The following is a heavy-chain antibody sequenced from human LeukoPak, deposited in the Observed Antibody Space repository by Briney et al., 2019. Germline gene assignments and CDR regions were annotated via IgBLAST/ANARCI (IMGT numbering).Heavy chain of an antibody. V-gene: IGHV3-23*01. CDR1: GFTFSSYA. D-gene: IGHD1-26*01. J-gene: IGHJ4*02. CDR2: ISGSDGST. Sequence: GGSLRLSCSASGFTFSSYATSWVRQAPGKGLEWVSTISGSDGSTYYADSVKGRFTISRDNSKNTLYLQMNSLRAEDTAVYYCAKEKRVGVTPPYFDYWGQGTLVTVSS. CDR3: AKEKRVGVTPPYFDY.